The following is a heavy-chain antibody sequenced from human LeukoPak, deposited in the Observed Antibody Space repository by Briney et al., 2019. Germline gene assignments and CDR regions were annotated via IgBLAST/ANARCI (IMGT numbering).Heavy chain of an antibody. D-gene: IGHD3-16*01. CDR1: GYTFTSYY. J-gene: IGHJ4*02. Sequence: ASVKVSCKASGYTFTSYYMHWVRQAPGQGLEWMGIINPSGGSTSYAQKFQGRVAMTRDTSISTAYMELSRLRSDDTAVYYCARVSFGQSFDYWGQGTLVTVSS. CDR2: INPSGGST. CDR3: ARVSFGQSFDY. V-gene: IGHV1-46*01.